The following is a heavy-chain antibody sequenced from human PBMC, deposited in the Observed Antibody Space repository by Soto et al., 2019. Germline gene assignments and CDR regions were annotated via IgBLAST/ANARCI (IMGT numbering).Heavy chain of an antibody. J-gene: IGHJ4*02. CDR3: ARDWESTVSTWSFGAF. CDR2: IIPFLGVT. V-gene: IGHV1-69*08. Sequence: QVQLVQSGAEVKKPGSSVKVSCKASGGTFSPYTINWVRQAPGQGLEWMGRIIPFLGVTNYAQKFQASVTITADKSTTTAYMELSGLRFEDTAVYYCARDWESTVSTWSFGAFWGRGTLVTVSS. CDR1: GGTFSPYT. D-gene: IGHD3-10*01.